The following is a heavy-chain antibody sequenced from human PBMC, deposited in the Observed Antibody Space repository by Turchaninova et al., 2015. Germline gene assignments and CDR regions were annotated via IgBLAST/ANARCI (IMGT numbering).Heavy chain of an antibody. CDR2: IYWDGDK. Sequence: QITLKESGPTLVKPTQTLTLTCTFSGFSLTPGPVGVGWIRPPTGKALGWLALIYWDGDKRYSPSLKSRLTITKDTSKNQVVRTMTNMDPVDTATFYCAHIRGGGNSPLFDYWGQGTLVTVSS. V-gene: IGHV2-5*02. D-gene: IGHD4-23*01. J-gene: IGHJ4*02. CDR3: AHIRGGGNSPLFDY. CDR1: GFSLTPGPVG.